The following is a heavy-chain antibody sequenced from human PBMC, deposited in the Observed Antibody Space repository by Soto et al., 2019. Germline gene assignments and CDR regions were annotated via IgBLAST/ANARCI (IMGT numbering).Heavy chain of an antibody. V-gene: IGHV4-39*01. CDR3: ERNNKGKQQLVPRFDT. CDR1: GGSISSSSYY. CDR2: IYYSGST. J-gene: IGHJ5*02. Sequence: SETLSLTCTVSGGSISSSSYYWGWIRQPPGKGLEWIGSIYYSGSTYYNPSLKSRVTISVDTSKNQFSLKLSSVTAADTAVYYCERNNKGKQQLVPRFDTWGQGTLVTVSS. D-gene: IGHD6-13*01.